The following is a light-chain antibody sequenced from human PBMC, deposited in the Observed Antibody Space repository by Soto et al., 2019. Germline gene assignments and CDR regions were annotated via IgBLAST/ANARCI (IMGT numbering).Light chain of an antibody. Sequence: DIQMTQSPSTLSASVGDRVTITCRASQSISNWLAWYQQKPGKAPKLLIFDASILESGVPSRFSGSGSGTEFNLTISSLQPDDLATYYCQQYNSYLWTFGQGTKVEVK. V-gene: IGKV1-5*01. J-gene: IGKJ1*01. CDR3: QQYNSYLWT. CDR1: QSISNW. CDR2: DAS.